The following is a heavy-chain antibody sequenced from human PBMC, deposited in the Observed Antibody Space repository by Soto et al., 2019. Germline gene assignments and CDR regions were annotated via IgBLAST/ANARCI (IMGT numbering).Heavy chain of an antibody. J-gene: IGHJ3*02. Sequence: VASVKVSCKTSGYTFTDYYIHWVRQAPGQGLEWMGRINPKSGVTNYSQNFQGRVTMVTDASISKAYMELHRLSSDDSAVFYCAIGNDGLHIWGQGTKVTVSS. V-gene: IGHV1-2*02. CDR3: AIGNDGLHI. CDR2: INPKSGVT. CDR1: GYTFTDYY.